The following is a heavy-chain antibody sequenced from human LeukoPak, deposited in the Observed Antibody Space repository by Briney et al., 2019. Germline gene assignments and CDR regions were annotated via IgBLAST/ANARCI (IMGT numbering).Heavy chain of an antibody. CDR1: GFTVSSNY. V-gene: IGHV3-53*01. D-gene: IGHD3-10*01. CDR3: TKGGMVQVVKRFQCDY. Sequence: GGSLRLSCAASGFTVSSNYMSWVRQAPGKGLEWVSIIYSGGSTYFADSVKGRFTISRDNSKNTLYLQMNSLRAEDTAVYYCTKGGMVQVVKRFQCDYWGQGTLVTVSS. J-gene: IGHJ4*02. CDR2: IYSGGST.